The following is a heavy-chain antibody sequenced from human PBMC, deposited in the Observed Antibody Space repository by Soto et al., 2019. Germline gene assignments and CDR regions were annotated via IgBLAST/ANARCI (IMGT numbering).Heavy chain of an antibody. CDR3: ARYFRGSGRYFFDY. J-gene: IGHJ4*02. CDR1: GFTSNSSF. Sequence: PGGSLRLSFVPSGFTSNSSFMCWVRQAPGKGLEWVGNINQDVGETYYVGSVEGRFSISRDNAKDSLYLQMNSLRGEDTAVYYCARYFRGSGRYFFDYWGQGTLVTVSS. CDR2: INQDVGET. D-gene: IGHD6-19*01. V-gene: IGHV3-7*03.